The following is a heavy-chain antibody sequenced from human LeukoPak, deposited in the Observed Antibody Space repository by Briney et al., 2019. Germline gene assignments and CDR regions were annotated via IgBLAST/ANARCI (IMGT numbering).Heavy chain of an antibody. CDR2: IIPIFGTA. Sequence: ASVKVSCKASGGTFSSYAISWVRQAPGQGLEWMGGIIPIFGTANYAQKFQGRVTITADESTSTAYMELSSLRSEDTAVYYCARVVVVPAATLGYYYYYMDVWGKGTTVTVSS. CDR3: ARVVVVPAATLGYYYYYMDV. J-gene: IGHJ6*03. D-gene: IGHD2-2*01. CDR1: GGTFSSYA. V-gene: IGHV1-69*01.